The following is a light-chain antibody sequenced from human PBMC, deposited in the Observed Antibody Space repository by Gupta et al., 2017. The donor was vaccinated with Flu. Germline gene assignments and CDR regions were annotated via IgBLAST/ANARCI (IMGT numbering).Light chain of an antibody. J-gene: IGKJ2*01. V-gene: IGKV1-6*02. Sequence: AIQMTQSPSSLSASVGDRVPITCRASQEIRNELGWYQQKPGKAPKFLIYAASTVKSGVPSRFSGSGSGTDFTLTISSLQPEDFATYYCRQENSSPRPFGQGTKLEIK. CDR3: RQENSSPRP. CDR2: AAS. CDR1: QEIRNE.